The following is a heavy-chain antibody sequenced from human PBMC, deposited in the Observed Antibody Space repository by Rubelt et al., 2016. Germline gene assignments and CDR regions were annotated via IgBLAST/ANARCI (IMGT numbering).Heavy chain of an antibody. V-gene: IGHV3-30*02. D-gene: IGHD6-19*01. CDR3: AKDAYSSGWLYFDY. Sequence: DSVKGRFTISRDNSKNTLYLQMNSLRAEDTAWYYCAKDAYSSGWLYFDYWGQGTLVTVSS. J-gene: IGHJ4*02.